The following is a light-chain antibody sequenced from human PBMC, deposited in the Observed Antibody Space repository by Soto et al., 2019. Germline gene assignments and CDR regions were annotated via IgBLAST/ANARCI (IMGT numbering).Light chain of an antibody. V-gene: IGKV1-8*01. CDR3: QHPKWA. CDR1: QGVSSY. Sequence: ATRMTQSPSSFSASTGDRVNITCRADQGVSSYLAWYQQKPGRAPQLLIYAASALQTGVPSRFSGSGSGTDFTLTITSLQPEDFGTYYCQHPKWAFGQGTTVEI. J-gene: IGKJ1*01. CDR2: AAS.